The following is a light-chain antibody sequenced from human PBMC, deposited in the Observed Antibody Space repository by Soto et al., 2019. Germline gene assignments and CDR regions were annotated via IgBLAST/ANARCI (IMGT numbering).Light chain of an antibody. V-gene: IGKV4-1*01. CDR2: WAS. CDR3: QQYYSTPLT. J-gene: IGKJ3*01. Sequence: DIVMTQSPDSLAVSLGERATINCKSSQSVLYRSNNKNYLAWFQQKPGQPPKMVIYWASTRESGVPDRFSGSGSVTDFTLTISSLQAEDVAVYYYQQYYSTPLTFGPGTKVDIK. CDR1: QSVLYRSNNKNY.